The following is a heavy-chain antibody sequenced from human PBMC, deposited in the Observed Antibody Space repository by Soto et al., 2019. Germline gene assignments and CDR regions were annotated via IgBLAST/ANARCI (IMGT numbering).Heavy chain of an antibody. V-gene: IGHV4-59*01. Sequence: SETLCVTCTVSVGSISSYYWSWIRQPPGKGLEWIGYMYYSGRTNYNPSLKSRVTISVDTSKNQFSLKLSSVTAADAALYYCARDGYSSYSDYWGQGTLVTVSS. CDR1: VGSISSYY. J-gene: IGHJ4*02. D-gene: IGHD6-13*01. CDR3: ARDGYSSYSDY. CDR2: MYYSGRT.